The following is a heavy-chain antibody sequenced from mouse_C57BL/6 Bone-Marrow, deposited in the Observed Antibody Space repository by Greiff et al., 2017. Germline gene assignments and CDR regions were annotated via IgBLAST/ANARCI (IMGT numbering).Heavy chain of an antibody. CDR2: IDPENGDT. D-gene: IGHD1-1*01. CDR1: GFNIKDDY. J-gene: IGHJ1*03. Sequence: VQLQQSGAELVRPGASVKLSCTASGFNIKDDYMHWVKQRPEQGLEWIGWIDPENGDTEYASKFQGKATITADTSSNTAYLQLSSLASEDTAVYYCTTELPYFDVWGTGTTVTVSS. V-gene: IGHV14-4*01. CDR3: TTELPYFDV.